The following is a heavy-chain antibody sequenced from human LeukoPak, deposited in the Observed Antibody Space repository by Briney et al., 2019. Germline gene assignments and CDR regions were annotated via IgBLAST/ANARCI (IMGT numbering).Heavy chain of an antibody. J-gene: IGHJ4*02. D-gene: IGHD6-19*01. V-gene: IGHV3-7*01. CDR3: TRATGWYPDY. CDR2: VKQDEAEK. CDR1: GFTFSSYW. Sequence: GGSLRLSCAASGFTFSSYWMSWVRQAPGKGLEWVANVKQDEAEKNYVDSVKGRFTISRDNAKNSLYLQMNNLGVEDTAVYFCTRATGWYPDYWGQGTLVTVAS.